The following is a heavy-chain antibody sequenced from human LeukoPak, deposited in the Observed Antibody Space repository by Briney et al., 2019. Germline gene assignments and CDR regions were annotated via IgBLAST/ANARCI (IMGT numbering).Heavy chain of an antibody. CDR3: ARDSTSSSWYRRGWFDP. V-gene: IGHV1-2*02. D-gene: IGHD6-13*01. CDR2: INPNSGGT. J-gene: IGHJ5*02. CDR1: GYTFSGYY. Sequence: GASVKVSCKSSGYTFSGYYMHWVRQAPGQGLEWMGWINPNSGGTNYAQKFQGRVTMTRDTSISTAYMELSRLRSDDTAEYYCARDSTSSSWYRRGWFDPWGQGTLVTVSS.